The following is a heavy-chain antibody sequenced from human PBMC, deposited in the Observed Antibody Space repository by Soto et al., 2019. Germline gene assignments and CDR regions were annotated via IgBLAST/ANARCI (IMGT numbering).Heavy chain of an antibody. V-gene: IGHV4-4*02. CDR1: GGSISSSNW. D-gene: IGHD3-22*01. Sequence: SSETLSLTCAVSGGSISSSNWWSWVRQPPGKGLEWIGEIYHSGSTNYNPSLKSRVTISVDKSKNQFSLKLSSVTAADTAVYYCAREKYYDSTGTFDFGGQGTLVTVTS. J-gene: IGHJ4*02. CDR3: AREKYYDSTGTFDF. CDR2: IYHSGST.